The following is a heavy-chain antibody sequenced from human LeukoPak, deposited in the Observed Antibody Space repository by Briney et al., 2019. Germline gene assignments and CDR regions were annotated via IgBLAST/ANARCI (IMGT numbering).Heavy chain of an antibody. CDR2: IYYSGST. CDR3: ARGAKGFQH. V-gene: IGHV4-59*01. CDR1: GGSIRNYY. Sequence: SETLSLTRTVSGGSIRNYYWSWIRQPPGKGLEWIGFIYYSGSTNYNPSLKSRVTISVDTSKNQFSLKLSSVTAADTAVYYCARGAKGFQHWGQGTLVTVSS. J-gene: IGHJ1*01.